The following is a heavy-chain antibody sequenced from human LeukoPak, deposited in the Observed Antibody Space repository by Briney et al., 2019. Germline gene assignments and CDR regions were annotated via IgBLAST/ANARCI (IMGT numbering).Heavy chain of an antibody. Sequence: GGSLRLSCAASGFTFSSYGMHWVRQAPGKGLEWVAVISYDGSNKYYADSVKGRFTISRDNSKNTLYLQMNSLRAEDTAVYYCAKVLAAAGIRDYWGQGTPVTVSS. J-gene: IGHJ4*02. V-gene: IGHV3-30*18. D-gene: IGHD6-13*01. CDR2: ISYDGSNK. CDR1: GFTFSSYG. CDR3: AKVLAAAGIRDY.